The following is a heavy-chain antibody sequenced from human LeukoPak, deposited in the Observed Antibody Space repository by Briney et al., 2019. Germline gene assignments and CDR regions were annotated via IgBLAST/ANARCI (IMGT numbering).Heavy chain of an antibody. J-gene: IGHJ4*02. Sequence: ASVKVSCKASGYTFTSYDINWVRRATGQGLEWMGYMNPNTGDTGYAQKFQGRVTMTRDTSISTAYMELSSLGSEDTAVYYCARGREIVVVPAASLNDFWGQGTLVTVSS. D-gene: IGHD2-2*01. CDR3: ARGREIVVVPAASLNDF. CDR1: GYTFTSYD. CDR2: MNPNTGDT. V-gene: IGHV1-8*01.